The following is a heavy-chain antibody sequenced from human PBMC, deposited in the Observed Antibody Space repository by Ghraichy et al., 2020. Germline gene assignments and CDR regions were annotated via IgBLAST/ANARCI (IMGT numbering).Heavy chain of an antibody. J-gene: IGHJ4*02. CDR3: ATRCSAGADY. V-gene: IGHV3-23*01. CDR2: ISGSGGTT. Sequence: GGSLRLSCAASGFTFSSCAMSWVRQAPGKGLEWLSSISGSGGTTYYADSVKGRFTISRDNSKNTLYLQMNSLRAEDTAVYFCATRCSAGADYWGQGTMVTVSS. D-gene: IGHD2-15*01. CDR1: GFTFSSCA.